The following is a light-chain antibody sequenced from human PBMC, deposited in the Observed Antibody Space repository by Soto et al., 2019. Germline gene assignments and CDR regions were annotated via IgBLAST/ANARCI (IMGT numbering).Light chain of an antibody. CDR3: MQALQTPT. Sequence: DIVMTQSPLSLPVSPGEPASISCRSSQSLVHSNGYNYLDWYLQKPGQSPQLLIYLGSNRASGVPDRFSGSGSGTDFTLKISRVEAEDVGVYYCMQALQTPTFGQGTKV. CDR1: QSLVHSNGYNY. V-gene: IGKV2-28*01. J-gene: IGKJ1*01. CDR2: LGS.